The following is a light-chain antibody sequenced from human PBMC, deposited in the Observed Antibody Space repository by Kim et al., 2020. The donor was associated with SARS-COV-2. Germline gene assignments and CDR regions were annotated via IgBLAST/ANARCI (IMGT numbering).Light chain of an antibody. J-gene: IGKJ2*03. CDR2: KTS. CDR1: QSLVHTDGNMY. Sequence: GQPACIYCRSSQSLVHTDGNMYLNWLQQRPGQPPRLLIYKTSNRFSGVPDRFSGSGTGTDFTLKISRVEAEDVGVYYCMQATHIRSFGQGTKLEIK. CDR3: MQATHIRS. V-gene: IGKV2-24*01.